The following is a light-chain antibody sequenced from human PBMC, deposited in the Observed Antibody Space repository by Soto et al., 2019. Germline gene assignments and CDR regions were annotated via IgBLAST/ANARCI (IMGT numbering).Light chain of an antibody. CDR3: QQYGDSPRT. Sequence: VSTRSACPLWLSPGECAPPTCSASQSVSNNYLAWYQQKPGQAPRLLIYGASNRATGIPDRFSGSGSGTDFTLTIARLEPEDFAVYYCQQYGDSPRTVGQGTRLEIK. CDR1: QSVSNNY. CDR2: GAS. V-gene: IGKV3-20*01. J-gene: IGKJ5*01.